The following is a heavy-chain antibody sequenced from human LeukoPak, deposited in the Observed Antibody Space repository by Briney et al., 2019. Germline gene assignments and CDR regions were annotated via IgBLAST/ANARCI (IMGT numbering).Heavy chain of an antibody. CDR1: GYIFSSND. Sequence: ASVKVSCXASGYIFSSNDINWVRQAAGQGLVWMGWMNPNSGDTGYTQKFQGRVAMTRSTSITTAYMELSSLRSEDTAVYYCARGPFGSGSFLDYWGQGTLVTVSS. CDR3: ARGPFGSGSFLDY. D-gene: IGHD3-10*01. CDR2: MNPNSGDT. J-gene: IGHJ4*02. V-gene: IGHV1-8*01.